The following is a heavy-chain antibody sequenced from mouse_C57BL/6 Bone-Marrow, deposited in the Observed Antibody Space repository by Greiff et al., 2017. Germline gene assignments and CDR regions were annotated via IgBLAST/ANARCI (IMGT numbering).Heavy chain of an antibody. Sequence: EVKLVESGGGLVKPGGSLKLSCAASGFTFSSYAMSWVRQTPEKRLEWVATISDGGSYTYYPDNVKGRFTISRDNAKNNLYLQMSHLKSEDTAMDYCSRSYYYGSPAWFAYWGQGTLVTVSA. V-gene: IGHV5-4*03. CDR2: ISDGGSYT. D-gene: IGHD1-1*01. CDR3: SRSYYYGSPAWFAY. CDR1: GFTFSSYA. J-gene: IGHJ3*01.